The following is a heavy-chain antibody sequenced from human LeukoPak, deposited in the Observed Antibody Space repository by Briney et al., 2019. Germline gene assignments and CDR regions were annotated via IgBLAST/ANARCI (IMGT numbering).Heavy chain of an antibody. D-gene: IGHD2-8*01. CDR3: ARGGVVLQRNDALDI. CDR1: GFTFSTYA. V-gene: IGHV3-21*01. Sequence: GGSLRLSCAASGFTFSTYAMNWVRQAPGKGLEWVSSISVTSSHIYYAASVKGRFIVSRDNAQKSLNLQMNSLRAEDTALYYCARGGVVLQRNDALDIWGQGTMVSVSS. J-gene: IGHJ3*02. CDR2: ISVTSSHI.